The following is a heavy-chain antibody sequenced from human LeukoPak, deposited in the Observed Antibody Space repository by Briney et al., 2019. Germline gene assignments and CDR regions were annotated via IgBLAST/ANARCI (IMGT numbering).Heavy chain of an antibody. CDR2: ISSSSSTI. Sequence: GGSLRLSCAASGFTISSYSMDWVRQAPGKGLEWVSYISSSSSTIYYADSVKGRFTISRDNAKNSLYLQMNSLRAEDTAVYYCARDNGNWNYDYWGQGTLVTVSS. J-gene: IGHJ4*02. CDR1: GFTISSYS. V-gene: IGHV3-48*04. CDR3: ARDNGNWNYDY. D-gene: IGHD1-1*01.